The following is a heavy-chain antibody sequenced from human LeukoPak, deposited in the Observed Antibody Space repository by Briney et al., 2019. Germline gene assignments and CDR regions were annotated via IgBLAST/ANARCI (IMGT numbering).Heavy chain of an antibody. CDR1: GGSFSGYY. V-gene: IGHV4-34*01. J-gene: IGHJ4*02. CDR2: INHSGST. CDR3: ARGVVVPAATYYFDY. D-gene: IGHD2-2*01. Sequence: SETLSLTCAVYGGSFSGYYWSWIRQPPGKGLEWIGEINHSGSTNYNPSLKSRVTISVDTSKNQFSLKLSSVTAADTAVYYCARGVVVPAATYYFDYWGQGTLVTVSS.